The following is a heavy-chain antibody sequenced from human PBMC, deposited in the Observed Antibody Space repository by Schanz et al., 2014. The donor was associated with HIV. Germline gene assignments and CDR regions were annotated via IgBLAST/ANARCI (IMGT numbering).Heavy chain of an antibody. Sequence: QVQLVESGGGVVQPGRSLRLSCAASGFTFSTFGMHWVRQAPGKGLEWVAVIWYDGSYTSYADSVTGRFTVSRDNSKNTLYLQMNSLRVEDTATYYCRVFMGAFDVWGQGTMVTVSS. CDR2: IWYDGSYT. V-gene: IGHV3-33*01. CDR3: RVFMGAFDV. J-gene: IGHJ3*01. D-gene: IGHD6-13*01. CDR1: GFTFSTFG.